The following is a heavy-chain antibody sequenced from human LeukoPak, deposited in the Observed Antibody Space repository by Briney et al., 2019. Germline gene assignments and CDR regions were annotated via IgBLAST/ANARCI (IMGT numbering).Heavy chain of an antibody. Sequence: SETLSLTCAVYGGSFSGYYWSWIRQPPGKGLEWIGEINHSGSTNYNPSLKGRVTISVDTSKNQFSLKLSSVTAADTAVYYCARGLYYYDSSGYYRGWYFDYWGQGTLVTVSS. J-gene: IGHJ4*02. V-gene: IGHV4-34*01. D-gene: IGHD3-22*01. CDR3: ARGLYYYDSSGYYRGWYFDY. CDR2: INHSGST. CDR1: GGSFSGYY.